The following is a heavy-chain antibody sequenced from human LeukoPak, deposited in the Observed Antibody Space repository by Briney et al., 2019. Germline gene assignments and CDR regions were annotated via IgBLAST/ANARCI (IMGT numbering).Heavy chain of an antibody. J-gene: IGHJ4*02. CDR3: ASSPQWLDPFDY. CDR2: IYYSGST. D-gene: IGHD6-19*01. V-gene: IGHV4-31*03. Sequence: PSETLSLTCTVSGGSISSGGYYWSWIRQHPGKGLEWIGYIYYSGSTYYNPSLKSRVTISVDTSKNQFSLKLSSVTAADTAVYYCASSPQWLDPFDYWGQGTLVTVSS. CDR1: GGSISSGGYY.